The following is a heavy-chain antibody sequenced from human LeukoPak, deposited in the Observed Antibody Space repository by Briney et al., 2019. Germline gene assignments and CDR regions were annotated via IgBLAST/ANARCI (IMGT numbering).Heavy chain of an antibody. CDR2: ISSSGDGT. Sequence: GGSLRLSCVGSGFTFSNYAMTWVRQGPGKGLEWVSTISSSGDGTFYADSVKGRFTVSRDNSKNTLYLQMNSLRAEDTAVYYCAKAPPNKHYFDYWGQEPLVTVPS. J-gene: IGHJ4*02. D-gene: IGHD1/OR15-1a*01. CDR3: AKAPPNKHYFDY. CDR1: GFTFSNYA. V-gene: IGHV3-23*01.